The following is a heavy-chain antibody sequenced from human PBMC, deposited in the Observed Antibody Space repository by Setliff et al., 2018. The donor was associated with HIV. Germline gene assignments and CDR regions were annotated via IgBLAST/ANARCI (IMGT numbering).Heavy chain of an antibody. J-gene: IGHJ6*02. CDR1: GGSFSGYY. CDR3: ARPVSKYFYGMDV. CDR2: INHSGST. V-gene: IGHV4-34*01. Sequence: SETLPLTCAVYGGSFSGYYWSWIRQPPGKGLEWIGEINHSGSTNYNPSLKSRVTISGDTSKNLFSLKVTSVTAADTAVYYCARPVSKYFYGMDVWGLGTTVTVSS.